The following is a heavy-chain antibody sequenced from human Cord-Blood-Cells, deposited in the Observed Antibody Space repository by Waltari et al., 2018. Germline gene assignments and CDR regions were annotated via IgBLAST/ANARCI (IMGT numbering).Heavy chain of an antibody. CDR3: ARGGLGELRFAAFDI. CDR1: GFTFSSFG. CDR2: IWYDGSNK. V-gene: IGHV3-33*01. D-gene: IGHD1-26*01. J-gene: IGHJ3*02. Sequence: QVQLVESGGGVVQPGRSLRLSCAASGFTFSSFGMHWFRQAPGKGLEWVAVIWYDGSNKYYADSVKGRFTISRDNSKNTLYLQMNSLRAEDTAVYYCARGGLGELRFAAFDIWGQGTMVTVSS.